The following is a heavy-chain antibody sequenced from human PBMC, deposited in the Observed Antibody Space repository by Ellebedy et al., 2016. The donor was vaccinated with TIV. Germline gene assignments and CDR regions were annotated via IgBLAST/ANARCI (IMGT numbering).Heavy chain of an antibody. CDR3: AREQSPYYEILTGSFDY. J-gene: IGHJ4*02. D-gene: IGHD3-9*01. CDR2: ISDFSAYR. Sequence: PGGSLRLSCTASGFTFSDYSMNWVRQAPGKGLEWVSSISDFSAYRFYADSVKGRFTISRDNAKNSLYLQMESLRVEDTAVYYCAREQSPYYEILTGSFDYWGQGALVTVSS. CDR1: GFTFSDYS. V-gene: IGHV3-21*01.